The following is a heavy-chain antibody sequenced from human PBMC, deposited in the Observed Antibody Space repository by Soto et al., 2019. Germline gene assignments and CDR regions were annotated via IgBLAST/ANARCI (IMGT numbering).Heavy chain of an antibody. CDR2: INAGNGNT. Sequence: ASVKVSCKASGYTFTSYAMHWVRQAPGQRLEWMGWINAGNGNTKYSQKFQGRVTITRDTSASTAYMELSSLRSEDTAVYYCARVYSSGWSPFDYWGQGTLVTVSS. V-gene: IGHV1-3*01. CDR1: GYTFTSYA. D-gene: IGHD6-19*01. CDR3: ARVYSSGWSPFDY. J-gene: IGHJ4*02.